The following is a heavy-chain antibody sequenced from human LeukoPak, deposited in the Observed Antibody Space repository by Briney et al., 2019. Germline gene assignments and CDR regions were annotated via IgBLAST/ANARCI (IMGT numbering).Heavy chain of an antibody. D-gene: IGHD6-19*01. CDR3: ARGGQWLVPPSIQY. CDR1: GFTFSDYY. Sequence: GGSLRLSCAASGFTFSDYYMTWIRQAPGKGLEWVSYITYSGDVIYYAASVRGRFTISRDNAKNSLYLQMNSLRVEDTAVYYCARGGQWLVPPSIQYWGQGTLVSVSS. CDR2: ITYSGDVI. V-gene: IGHV3-11*01. J-gene: IGHJ4*02.